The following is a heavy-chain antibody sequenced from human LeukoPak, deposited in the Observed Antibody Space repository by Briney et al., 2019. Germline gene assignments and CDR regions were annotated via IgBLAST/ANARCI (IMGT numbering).Heavy chain of an antibody. V-gene: IGHV5-51*01. CDR3: ARPGRSIAPPDY. CDR2: IYPGDSDT. Sequence: GESLKISCKGSGYIFTSSWIGWVRPLPGKGLEWMGVIYPGDSDTRYSPSFQGQVTISADKSISTAYLQWSSLKASDTAMYYCARPGRSIAPPDYWGQGTLVTVSS. J-gene: IGHJ4*02. D-gene: IGHD1-26*01. CDR1: GYIFTSSW.